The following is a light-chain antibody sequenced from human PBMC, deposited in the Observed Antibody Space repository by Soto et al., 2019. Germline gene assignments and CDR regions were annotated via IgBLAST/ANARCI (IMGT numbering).Light chain of an antibody. CDR1: SSDVDGYNY. CDR2: EVS. Sequence: QSALTQPASVSGSPGQSITISCTGTSSDVDGYNYVSWYQHHPGKAPKLMIYEVSNRPSGVSNRFSGSKSGNTASLTISGLQAADDSVYYCSSYTSSSTGVFGGGTKLTVL. V-gene: IGLV2-14*01. CDR3: SSYTSSSTGV. J-gene: IGLJ3*02.